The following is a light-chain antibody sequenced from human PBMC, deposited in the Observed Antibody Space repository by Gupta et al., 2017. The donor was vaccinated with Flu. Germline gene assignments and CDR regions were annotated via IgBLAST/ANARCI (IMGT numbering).Light chain of an antibody. J-gene: IGKJ2*01. Sequence: DIQMTQSPYSLSASVGDRVTITCRASQDIRNGLGWYQQKPGKGPKRLIYAASSLQSGVPSRFSGSGSGTQFTLTISSLQPEDFATYYCLQHNTYPPTFGQGTKLEIK. CDR2: AAS. CDR3: LQHNTYPPT. CDR1: QDIRNG. V-gene: IGKV1-17*01.